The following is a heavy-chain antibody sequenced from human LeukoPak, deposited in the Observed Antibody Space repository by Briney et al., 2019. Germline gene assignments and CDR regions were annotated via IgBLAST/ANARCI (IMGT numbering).Heavy chain of an antibody. D-gene: IGHD3-9*01. J-gene: IGHJ4*02. Sequence: PSETLSLTCTVSGGSISGGSYYWTWIRQPAGRGLEWIGRIYNSGYTNYNPSLKSRVTISVDTSKNQFSLKLSSVTAADTAVYYCARTYYDVLTGYYSGGGPFDYWGQGTLVTVSS. CDR3: ARTYYDVLTGYYSGGGPFDY. V-gene: IGHV4-61*02. CDR1: GGSISGGSYY. CDR2: IYNSGYT.